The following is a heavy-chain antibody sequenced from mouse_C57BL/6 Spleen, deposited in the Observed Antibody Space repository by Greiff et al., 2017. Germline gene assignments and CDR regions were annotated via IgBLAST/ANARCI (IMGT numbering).Heavy chain of an antibody. CDR1: GFTFSSYG. CDR3: ARHIHFDY. CDR2: ISSGGSYT. V-gene: IGHV5-6*01. Sequence: EVKLMESGGDLVKPGGSLKLSCAASGFTFSSYGMSWVRQTPDKRLEWVATISSGGSYTYYPDSVKGRFTISRDNAKNTLYLQMSSLKSEDTAMYYCARHIHFDYWGQGTTLTVSS. J-gene: IGHJ2*01.